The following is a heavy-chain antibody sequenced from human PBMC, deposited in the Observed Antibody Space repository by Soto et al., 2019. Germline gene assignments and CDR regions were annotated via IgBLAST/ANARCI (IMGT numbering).Heavy chain of an antibody. Sequence: PGGSLRLSCAASGFTFSSYAMHWFRQAPGKGLEWVAVISYDGSNKYYADSVKGRFTISRDNSKNTLYLQMNSLRAEDTAVYYCARERFDPGSYYYYYGMDVWGQGTTVTVSS. D-gene: IGHD1-26*01. CDR2: ISYDGSNK. CDR1: GFTFSSYA. V-gene: IGHV3-30-3*01. J-gene: IGHJ6*02. CDR3: ARERFDPGSYYYYYGMDV.